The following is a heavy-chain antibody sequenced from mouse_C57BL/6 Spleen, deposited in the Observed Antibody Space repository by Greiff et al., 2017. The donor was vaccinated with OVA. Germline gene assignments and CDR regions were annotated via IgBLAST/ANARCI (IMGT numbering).Heavy chain of an antibody. V-gene: IGHV5-17*01. CDR2: ISRGSSTI. CDR1: GFTFSDYG. J-gene: IGHJ1*03. CDR3: ARRTTVVAHWCFDV. D-gene: IGHD1-1*01. Sequence: EVQGVESGGGLVKPGGSLKLSCAASGFTFSDYGMHWVRQAPEKGLEWVAYISRGSSTIYYADTVKGRFTISRDNAKNTLFLQMTSLRSEDTAMYYGARRTTVVAHWCFDVWGTGTTVTVSS.